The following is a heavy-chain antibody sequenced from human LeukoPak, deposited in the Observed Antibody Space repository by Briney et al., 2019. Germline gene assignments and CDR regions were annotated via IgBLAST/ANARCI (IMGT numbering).Heavy chain of an antibody. V-gene: IGHV3-7*01. J-gene: IGHJ3*02. CDR1: GFTFSSYW. CDR3: AGRIFDI. Sequence: SGGSLRLSCAGSGFTFSSYWMSWVRQAPGKGLEWVANIKEDGSEKYYVDSVKGRFTISRDNAKNSMYLHMNSLRAEDTAVYYCAGRIFDIWGQGTMVTVSS. D-gene: IGHD1-26*01. CDR2: IKEDGSEK.